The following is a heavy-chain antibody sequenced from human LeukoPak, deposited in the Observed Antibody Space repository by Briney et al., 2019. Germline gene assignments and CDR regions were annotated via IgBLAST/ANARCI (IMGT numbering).Heavy chain of an antibody. Sequence: GASVKVSCKASGYTFTSYYMHWVRQAPGQGLEWMGIINLSGGSTSYAQKFQGRVTMTRDTSTSTVYMEVSSLRSEDTAVYYCARDVGTTTDGFDDWGQGTLVTVSS. D-gene: IGHD1-26*01. CDR3: ARDVGTTTDGFDD. CDR2: INLSGGST. J-gene: IGHJ4*02. V-gene: IGHV1-46*01. CDR1: GYTFTSYY.